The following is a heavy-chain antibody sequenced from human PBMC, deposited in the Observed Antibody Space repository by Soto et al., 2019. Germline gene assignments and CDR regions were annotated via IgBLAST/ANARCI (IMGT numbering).Heavy chain of an antibody. CDR3: ARGYYYGSGANWFDP. D-gene: IGHD3-10*01. CDR1: GGTFSSYT. Sequence: ASVKVSCKASGGTFSSYTISWVRQAPGQGLEWMGRIIPILGIANYAQKFQGRVTITADKSTSTAYMELSSLRSEDTAVYYCARGYYYGSGANWFDPWGQGTLVTVSS. CDR2: IIPILGIA. J-gene: IGHJ5*02. V-gene: IGHV1-69*02.